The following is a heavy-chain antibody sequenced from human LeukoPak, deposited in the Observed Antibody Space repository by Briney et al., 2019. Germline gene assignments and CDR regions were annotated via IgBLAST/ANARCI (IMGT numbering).Heavy chain of an antibody. V-gene: IGHV4-34*01. J-gene: IGHJ5*02. Sequence: SETLSLTCAVYGGSFSGYYWSWIRQPPGKGLEWIVEINHSGSTNYNPSLKSRVPISVATPKNQFSRKLHSLNAADTLLIYCAGGRRNYYDSSGYLRPWGQGSLVTVSS. CDR2: INHSGST. CDR1: GGSFSGYY. D-gene: IGHD3-22*01. CDR3: AGGRRNYYDSSGYLRP.